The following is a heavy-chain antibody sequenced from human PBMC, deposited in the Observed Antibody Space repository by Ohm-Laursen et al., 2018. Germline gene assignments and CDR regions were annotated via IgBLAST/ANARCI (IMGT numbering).Heavy chain of an antibody. Sequence: GSLRLSCTASGFTFSSYGMHWVRQASGKGLEWVGRIKSQIDGGTTDYAAPVKGRFTFSRDDSKNTLYLQMNSLKTEDTAMYYCTTGRNRFQSGYWGQGTLVTVSS. V-gene: IGHV3-15*01. J-gene: IGHJ4*02. CDR1: GFTFSSYG. CDR2: IKSQIDGGTT. CDR3: TTGRNRFQSGY. D-gene: IGHD1-14*01.